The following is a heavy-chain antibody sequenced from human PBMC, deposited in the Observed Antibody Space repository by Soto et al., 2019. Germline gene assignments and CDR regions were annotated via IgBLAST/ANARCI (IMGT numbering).Heavy chain of an antibody. V-gene: IGHV1-18*01. CDR1: GYTFTKYG. CDR2: ISGSSGNA. J-gene: IGHJ4*02. Sequence: QVQLVQSGAEVKNPGASVKVSCKTSGYTFTKYGVGWVRQAPGQGLEWMGWISGSSGNANYAEKVQGRITLTTDTSTSTAYIEPRRLRSDDTAVYYCAREMAGLGGEYDYWGQGTLVTVSS. D-gene: IGHD3-16*01. CDR3: AREMAGLGGEYDY.